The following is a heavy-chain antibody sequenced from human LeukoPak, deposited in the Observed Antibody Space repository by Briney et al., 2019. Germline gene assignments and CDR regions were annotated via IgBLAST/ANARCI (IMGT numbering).Heavy chain of an antibody. CDR1: GFTVSRKY. J-gene: IGHJ4*02. Sequence: PGGSLRLSCAASGFTVSRKYMSWVRQAPGKGLEWVSVIFSGGTTYYADSVKGRFTISRDNSKNTLYLQMNSLRAEDTAVYFCARGPGSYYFDYWGQGTLVTVSS. D-gene: IGHD1-1*01. CDR3: ARGPGSYYFDY. V-gene: IGHV3-66*01. CDR2: IFSGGTT.